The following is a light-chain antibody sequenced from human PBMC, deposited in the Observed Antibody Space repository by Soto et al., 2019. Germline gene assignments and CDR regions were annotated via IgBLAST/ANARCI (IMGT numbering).Light chain of an antibody. Sequence: QSALTQPASVSGSPGQSITISCTGTSSDIGGYNYVSWYHQHPGKAPKLMIYEVSNRTSGVSNRFSGSKSGNAASLTISGLQAEDEADYYCSAFTSSTTLAFGGGTKLTVL. J-gene: IGLJ3*02. V-gene: IGLV2-14*01. CDR3: SAFTSSTTLA. CDR1: SSDIGGYNY. CDR2: EVS.